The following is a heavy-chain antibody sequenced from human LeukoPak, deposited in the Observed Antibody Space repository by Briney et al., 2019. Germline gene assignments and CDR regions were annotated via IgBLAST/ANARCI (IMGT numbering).Heavy chain of an antibody. J-gene: IGHJ4*02. Sequence: GGSLRLSCAASGLTFSFYSMNWVRQAPGKGLEWVSYISSFSGTINYAESVKGRFTISRDNAKNSLYLQMNSLRAEDTAVYYCARESGSYYIDYWGQGTLVTVSS. CDR2: ISSFSGTI. D-gene: IGHD1-26*01. CDR1: GLTFSFYS. V-gene: IGHV3-48*04. CDR3: ARESGSYYIDY.